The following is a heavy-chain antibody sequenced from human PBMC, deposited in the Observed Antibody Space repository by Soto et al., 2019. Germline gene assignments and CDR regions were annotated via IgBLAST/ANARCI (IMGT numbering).Heavy chain of an antibody. J-gene: IGHJ4*02. V-gene: IGHV2-5*02. CDR2: IYWDDDK. CDR1: GFSLTTSGVG. D-gene: IGHD3-3*01. Sequence: QITLNESGPMVVKPTETLTLTCTFSGFSLTTSGVGVGWVRQSPGKAPEWLAFIYWDDDKRYSTSLKSRLTITKDTSKNQVVLTMANVDPADTATYYCAHRVLRAVFGLVTTTAIYFDFWGQGTPVVVSS. CDR3: AHRVLRAVFGLVTTTAIYFDF.